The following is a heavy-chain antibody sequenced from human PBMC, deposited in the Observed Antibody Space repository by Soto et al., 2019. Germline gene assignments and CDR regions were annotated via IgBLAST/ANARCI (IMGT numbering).Heavy chain of an antibody. V-gene: IGHV4-39*01. CDR1: GDSINSDKYY. J-gene: IGHJ4*02. CDR3: ARMEGLATISYYFDF. D-gene: IGHD3-9*01. Sequence: SETLSLTCSVSGDSINSDKYYWGWIRQPPGKGLEWIGSIYYRGNTYYNPSLQTRVTISLDKSKSQFSLRLNSVTAAESAVYFCARMEGLATISYYFDFWGKGAQVTVSS. CDR2: IYYRGNT.